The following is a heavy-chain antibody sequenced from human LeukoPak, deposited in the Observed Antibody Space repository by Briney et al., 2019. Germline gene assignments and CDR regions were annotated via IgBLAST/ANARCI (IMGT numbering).Heavy chain of an antibody. Sequence: QAGGSLRLSCAASGFTVSSNYMSWVRQAPGKGLEWVSVIYSGGSTYYADSVKGRFTIPRDNSKNTLYLQMNSLRAEDTAVYYCARETMLAVAGFDYWGQGTLVTVSS. CDR1: GFTVSSNY. V-gene: IGHV3-66*01. CDR2: IYSGGST. CDR3: ARETMLAVAGFDY. J-gene: IGHJ4*02. D-gene: IGHD6-19*01.